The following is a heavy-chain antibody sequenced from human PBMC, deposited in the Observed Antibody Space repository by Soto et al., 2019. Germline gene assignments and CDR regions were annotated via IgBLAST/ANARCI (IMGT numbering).Heavy chain of an antibody. D-gene: IGHD3-16*01. CDR1: GGSISSSSYY. Sequence: QLQLQESGPGLVKPSETLSLTCTVSGGSISSSSYYWGWIRQPPGKGLEWIGSIYYSGSTYYNPSLKSRVTISVDTSKNQFSLKLSSVTAADTAVYYCASGGWFGGWFDPWDQGTLVTVSS. CDR3: ASGGWFGGWFDP. V-gene: IGHV4-39*01. J-gene: IGHJ5*02. CDR2: IYYSGST.